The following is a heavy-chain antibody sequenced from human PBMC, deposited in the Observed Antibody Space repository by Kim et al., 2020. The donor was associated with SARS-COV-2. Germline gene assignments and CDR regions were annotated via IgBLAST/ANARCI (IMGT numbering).Heavy chain of an antibody. CDR1: GYSFTSYW. CDR2: IDPSDSYT. V-gene: IGHV5-10-1*01. J-gene: IGHJ6*02. D-gene: IGHD6-13*01. Sequence: GESLKISCKGSGYSFTSYWISLVRQMPGKGLEWMGRIDPSDSYTNYSPSFQGHVTISADKSISTAYLQWSSLKASDTAMYYCARLGRGSSWYGLYYYGMDVWGQGTTVTVSS. CDR3: ARLGRGSSWYGLYYYGMDV.